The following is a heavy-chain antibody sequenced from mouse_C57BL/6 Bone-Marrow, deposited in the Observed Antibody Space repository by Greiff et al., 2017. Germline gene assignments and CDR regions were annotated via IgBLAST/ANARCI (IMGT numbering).Heavy chain of an antibody. CDR3: TKDGYYDWYFDV. Sequence: EVQLQQSGTVLARPGASVKMSCKTSGYTFTSYWMHWVKQRPGQGLEWIGAIYPGNSDTSYNQKFKGKAKLTAVTSASTAYMELSSLTNEDSAVXYCTKDGYYDWYFDVWGTGTTVTVSS. V-gene: IGHV1-5*01. CDR1: GYTFTSYW. J-gene: IGHJ1*03. D-gene: IGHD2-3*01. CDR2: IYPGNSDT.